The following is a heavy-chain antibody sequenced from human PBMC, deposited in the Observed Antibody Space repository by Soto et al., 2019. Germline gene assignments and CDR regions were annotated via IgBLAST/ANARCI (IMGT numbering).Heavy chain of an antibody. CDR2: IHAGGSI. Sequence: PGGSLRLSCAVSGFTVSSNHINWVRQAPGKGLEWVSVIHAGGSIYYADSLEGRFTISRDNSKNTVHLQMNSLTVEDTAAYYCAKGVLGAFDSWGQGTMVTFSS. J-gene: IGHJ3*02. V-gene: IGHV3-66*01. CDR1: GFTVSSNH. CDR3: AKGVLGAFDS.